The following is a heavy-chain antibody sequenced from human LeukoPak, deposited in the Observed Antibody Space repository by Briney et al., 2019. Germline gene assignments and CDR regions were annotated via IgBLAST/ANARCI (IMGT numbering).Heavy chain of an antibody. J-gene: IGHJ4*02. D-gene: IGHD6-13*01. V-gene: IGHV3-30-3*01. Sequence: GGSLRLSCAASGFTFSSYAMHWVRQAPGKGLEWVAVISYDGSNKYYAGSVKGRFTISRDNSKNTLYLQMNSLRAEDTAVYYCARDSPPPGIAAAGNLDYWGQGTLVTVSS. CDR1: GFTFSSYA. CDR3: ARDSPPPGIAAAGNLDY. CDR2: ISYDGSNK.